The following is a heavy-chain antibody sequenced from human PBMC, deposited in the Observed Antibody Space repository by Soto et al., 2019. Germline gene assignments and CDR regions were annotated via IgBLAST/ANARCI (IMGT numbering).Heavy chain of an antibody. J-gene: IGHJ6*02. Sequence: GASVKVSCKASGYTFTTYSMHWVRQAPGQRLEWMGWIHAGNGNTEHSQKFQGRVTITRDTSASTAYLELGSLRSEDTAVYYCAGAACSSTSCYNYYAYGMDVWGQGTAVTVSS. CDR1: GYTFTTYS. V-gene: IGHV1-3*01. D-gene: IGHD2-2*01. CDR3: AGAACSSTSCYNYYAYGMDV. CDR2: IHAGNGNT.